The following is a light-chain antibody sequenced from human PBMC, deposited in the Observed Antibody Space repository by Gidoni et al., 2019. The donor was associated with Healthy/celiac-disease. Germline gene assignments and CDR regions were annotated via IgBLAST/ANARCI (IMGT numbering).Light chain of an antibody. CDR1: QSVSSN. J-gene: IGKJ5*01. V-gene: IGKV3-15*01. Sequence: EIVMTQSPATLSVSPGERATLSCRARQSVSSNLAWYQQKPGQAPRLHIYGASTRATGIPARFSGSGSGTEFTLTISSLQSEDFAVYYCQQYNNWPPPITFGQGTRLEIK. CDR3: QQYNNWPPPIT. CDR2: GAS.